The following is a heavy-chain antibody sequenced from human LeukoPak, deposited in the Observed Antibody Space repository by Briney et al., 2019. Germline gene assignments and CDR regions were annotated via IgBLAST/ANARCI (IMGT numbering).Heavy chain of an antibody. CDR1: GYTFTGYY. V-gene: IGHV1-2*02. D-gene: IGHD6-13*01. Sequence: ASVKVSCKASGYTFTGYYMHWVRQAPGQGLEWMGWINPNSGGTNYAQKFQGRVTMTRDTSISTAYMELSGLRSDDTAVYYCARAIAGDDAFDIWGQGTMVTVSS. J-gene: IGHJ3*02. CDR2: INPNSGGT. CDR3: ARAIAGDDAFDI.